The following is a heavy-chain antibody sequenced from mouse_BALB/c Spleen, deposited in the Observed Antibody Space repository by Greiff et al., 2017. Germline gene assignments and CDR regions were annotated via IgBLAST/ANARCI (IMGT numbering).Heavy chain of an antibody. V-gene: IGHV1-4*01. CDR3: AEGRSTSYYAMDY. CDR1: GYTFTSYT. CDR2: INPSSGYT. J-gene: IGHJ4*01. Sequence: VQGVESGAELARPGASVKMSCKASGYTFTSYTMHWVKQRPGQGLEWIGYINPSSGYTNYNQKFKDKATLTADKSSSTAYMQLSSLTSEDSAVYYCAEGRSTSYYAMDYWGQGTSVTVSS.